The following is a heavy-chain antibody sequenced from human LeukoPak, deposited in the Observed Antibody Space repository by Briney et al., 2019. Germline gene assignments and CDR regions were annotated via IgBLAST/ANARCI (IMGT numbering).Heavy chain of an antibody. V-gene: IGHV4-39*07. D-gene: IGHD6-6*01. CDR2: IYYSGST. CDR3: AREAYADGSSSSASETNWFDP. CDR1: GGSISSSSYY. J-gene: IGHJ5*02. Sequence: PSETLSLTCTVSGGSISSSSYYWGWIRQPPGKGLEWIGSIYYSGSTYYNPSLKSRVTISVDTSKNQFSLKLSSVTAADTAVYYCAREAYADGSSSSASETNWFDPWGQGTLVTVSS.